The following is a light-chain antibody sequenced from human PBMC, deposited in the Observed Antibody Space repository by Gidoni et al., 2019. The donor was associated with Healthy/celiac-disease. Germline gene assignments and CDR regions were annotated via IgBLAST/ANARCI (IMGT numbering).Light chain of an antibody. CDR3: QQRSNWPYT. Sequence: EIVLTQSPATLSLSPGERATLSCRASQSVSSYLAWYHQKPGQAPRHLIHDASNRATGIPARFSGSGSGTDFTLTISSLEPEDFAVYYCQQRSNWPYTFGQGTKLEIK. CDR1: QSVSSY. J-gene: IGKJ2*01. CDR2: DAS. V-gene: IGKV3-11*01.